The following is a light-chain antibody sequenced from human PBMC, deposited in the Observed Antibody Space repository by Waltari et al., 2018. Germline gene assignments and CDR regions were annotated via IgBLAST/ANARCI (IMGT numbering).Light chain of an antibody. Sequence: SYVLTQPPSVSVAPGQPATITCGGDNVGSKDVNWYQQRPGQAPVVVIYEDAARPLTIPERFSGSNSGNTATLTITRVEVGDEADFYCQVWDSSSDHWVFGGGTKLTVL. CDR3: QVWDSSSDHWV. CDR1: NVGSKD. V-gene: IGLV3-21*02. CDR2: EDA. J-gene: IGLJ3*02.